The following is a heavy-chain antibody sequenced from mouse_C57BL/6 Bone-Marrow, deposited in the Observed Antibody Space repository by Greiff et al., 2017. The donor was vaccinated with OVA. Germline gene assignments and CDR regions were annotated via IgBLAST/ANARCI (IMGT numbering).Heavy chain of an antibody. J-gene: IGHJ4*01. CDR3: ARRDAGDYAMDY. CDR1: GFTFSSYG. CDR2: ISSGGSYT. V-gene: IGHV5-6*02. Sequence: EVKLMESGGDLVKPGGSLKLSCAASGFTFSSYGMSWVRQTPDKRLEWVATISSGGSYTYYPDSVKGRSTISRDNAKTTMYLQMSSLKSEDAAMCYCARRDAGDYAMDYWGQGTSVTVSS.